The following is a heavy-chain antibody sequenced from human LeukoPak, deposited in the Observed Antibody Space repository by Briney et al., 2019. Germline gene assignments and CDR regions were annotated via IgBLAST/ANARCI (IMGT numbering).Heavy chain of an antibody. CDR3: ARDQTVTTWNWFDP. CDR1: GFTFSSYS. Sequence: GGSLRDSCAASGFTFSSYSMNWVRQAPGKGLEWVSYISSSSSTIYYADSVKGRFTISRDNAKNSLYLQMNSLRAEDTAVYYCARDQTVTTWNWFDPWGQETLVTVSS. D-gene: IGHD4-11*01. V-gene: IGHV3-48*01. J-gene: IGHJ5*02. CDR2: ISSSSSTI.